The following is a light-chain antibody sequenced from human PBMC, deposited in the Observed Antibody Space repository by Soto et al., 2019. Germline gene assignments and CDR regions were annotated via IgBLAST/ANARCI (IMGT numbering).Light chain of an antibody. CDR1: SSDVGSYNY. V-gene: IGLV2-14*01. CDR2: EVS. Sequence: VLAQPASVSGSPGQSITISCTGTSSDVGSYNYVSWYQQHPGKAPKLMIYEVSDRPSGISSRFSGSKSGNTASLTISGLQTEDEADYYCSSYTSSSTLFGTGTKVT. CDR3: SSYTSSSTL. J-gene: IGLJ1*01.